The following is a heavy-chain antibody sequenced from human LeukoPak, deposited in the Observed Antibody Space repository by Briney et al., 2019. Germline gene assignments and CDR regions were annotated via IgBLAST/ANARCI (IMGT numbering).Heavy chain of an antibody. V-gene: IGHV1-69*13. Sequence: SVKVSCKPSGVTLDSNAITWVRQAPGQGLEWMGGIIPIFGRTNYAQKFLGRVNITADESTNTVYMELSSLRSEDTAVYYCARAKGPYDFWSGYYPYYYYYMDVWGKGTTVTVSS. CDR3: ARAKGPYDFWSGYYPYYYYYMDV. CDR2: IIPIFGRT. CDR1: GVTLDSNA. J-gene: IGHJ6*03. D-gene: IGHD3-3*01.